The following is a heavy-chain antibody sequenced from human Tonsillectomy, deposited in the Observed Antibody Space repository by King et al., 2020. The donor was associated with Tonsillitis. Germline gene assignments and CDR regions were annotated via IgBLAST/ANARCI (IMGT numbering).Heavy chain of an antibody. Sequence: VQLVESGGDLVQPGGSPRLSCAASGFIFSTYSMNWVRQAPGKGLEWVSYISASSDSIYYADSVKGRFTISRDNAKNSLYLQMDSLRDEDTAVYHCARGDGSDWDFEYWAQGTLVTVSS. CDR1: GFIFSTYS. CDR3: ARGDGSDWDFEY. CDR2: ISASSDSI. V-gene: IGHV3-48*02. D-gene: IGHD2-21*02. J-gene: IGHJ4*02.